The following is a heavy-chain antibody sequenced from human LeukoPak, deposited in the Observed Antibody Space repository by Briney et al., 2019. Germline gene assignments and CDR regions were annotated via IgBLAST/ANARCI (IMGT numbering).Heavy chain of an antibody. CDR3: ARFASRLGGRGYSGYVSNWFDP. J-gene: IGHJ5*02. CDR2: IYYSGST. CDR1: GGSISSSSYY. Sequence: KPSETLSLTCAVSGGSISSSSYYWGWIRQPPGKGLEWIGSIYYSGSTYYNPSLKSRVTISVDTSKNQFSLKLSSVTAADTAVYYCARFASRLGGRGYSGYVSNWFDPWGQGTLVTVSS. D-gene: IGHD5-12*01. V-gene: IGHV4-39*01.